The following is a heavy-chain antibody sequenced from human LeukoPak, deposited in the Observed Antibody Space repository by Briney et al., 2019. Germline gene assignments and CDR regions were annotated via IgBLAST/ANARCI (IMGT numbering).Heavy chain of an antibody. CDR1: GGSFSGYY. Sequence: PSETLSLTSAVYGGSFSGYYWSWIRQPPGKGLEWIGEINHSGSTNYNPSLKSRVTISVDTSKNLFSLKLYSVTAADTAVYYCARRGSSSSWYYYYYMDVWGKGTTVTISS. V-gene: IGHV4-34*01. D-gene: IGHD2-2*01. J-gene: IGHJ6*03. CDR2: INHSGST. CDR3: ARRGSSSSWYYYYYMDV.